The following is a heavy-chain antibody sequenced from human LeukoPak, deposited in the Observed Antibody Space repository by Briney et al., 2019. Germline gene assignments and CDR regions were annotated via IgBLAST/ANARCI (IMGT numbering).Heavy chain of an antibody. CDR1: GFTFSSYA. CDR3: ARDSGPFYGSGSYYSMDV. V-gene: IGHV3-11*01. D-gene: IGHD3-10*01. CDR2: ISSSGSTI. J-gene: IGHJ6*02. Sequence: GGSLRLSCAASGFTFSSYAMSWIRQAPGKGLEWVSYISSSGSTIYYADSVKGRFTISRDNAKNSLYLQMNSLRAEDTAVYYCARDSGPFYGSGSYYSMDVWGQGTTVTVSS.